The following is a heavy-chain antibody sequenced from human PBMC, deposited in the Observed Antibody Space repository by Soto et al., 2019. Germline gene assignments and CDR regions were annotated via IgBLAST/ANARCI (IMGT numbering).Heavy chain of an antibody. J-gene: IGHJ6*02. Sequence: QVQLVESGGGVVQPGRSLRISCAASGFTFSSYGMHWVRQAPGKGLEWVAVIWYDGSNKYYADSVKGRFTISRDNSNNTLYLQMNGLRAEDTAVYYCSRDEGLPAANYYYYGMDVWGQGTSVTVSS. D-gene: IGHD2-2*01. CDR2: IWYDGSNK. CDR1: GFTFSSYG. V-gene: IGHV3-33*01. CDR3: SRDEGLPAANYYYYGMDV.